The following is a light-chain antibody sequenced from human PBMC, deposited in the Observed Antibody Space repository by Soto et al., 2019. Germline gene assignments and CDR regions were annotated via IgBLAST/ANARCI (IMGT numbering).Light chain of an antibody. CDR2: GAS. V-gene: IGKV3-20*01. CDR3: QVYGASPTM. CDR1: QTVISNS. J-gene: IGKJ1*01. Sequence: EIVLTQSPGTLSLSPGEGGTLSCRASQTVISNSLAWYQQKPGQPPRLLIHGASTRAPGIPDRFSGSRSGTDFTLSISRLEPEDFVVYYCQVYGASPTMFGQGTKVEIK.